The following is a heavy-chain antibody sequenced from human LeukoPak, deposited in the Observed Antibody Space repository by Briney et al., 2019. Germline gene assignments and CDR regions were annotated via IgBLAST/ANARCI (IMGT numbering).Heavy chain of an antibody. Sequence: GGSLRLSCAASGFTFSDYYMSWIRQAPGKGLEWVSYMDSSGSSVHYADSVKGRFTISRDNAKNSLYLQMNSLRAEDTAVYYCARDGGWQDDYWGQGTLVTVSS. D-gene: IGHD3-16*01. V-gene: IGHV3-11*04. J-gene: IGHJ4*02. CDR2: MDSSGSSV. CDR3: ARDGGWQDDY. CDR1: GFTFSDYY.